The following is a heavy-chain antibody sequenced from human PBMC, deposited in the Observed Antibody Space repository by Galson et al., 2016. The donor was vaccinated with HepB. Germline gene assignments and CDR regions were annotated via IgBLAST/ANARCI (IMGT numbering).Heavy chain of an antibody. Sequence: CAISGDSVSSNSAAWNWIRQSPSRGLEWLGRTYYRSKWYNDYAVSVKSRITINPDTSKNQFSLQLNPVTPEDTAVYYCARTNSETYGGGNFDYWGQGTLVTVSS. CDR3: ARTNSETYGGGNFDY. D-gene: IGHD1-26*01. CDR2: TYYRSKWYN. CDR1: GDSVSSNSAA. V-gene: IGHV6-1*01. J-gene: IGHJ4*01.